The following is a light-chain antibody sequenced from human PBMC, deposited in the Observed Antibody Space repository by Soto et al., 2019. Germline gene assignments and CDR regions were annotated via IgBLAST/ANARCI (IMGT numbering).Light chain of an antibody. V-gene: IGKV3-20*01. Sequence: EIVLTQSPGTLSLSPGERATLSCRASQSVTSSYLAWYQQKPGQAPRVLIYDASNRATGIPDRFSGSGSGTDFTLTISRLEPEDFAVYYCQHYGTSLWTFGQGTKVEIK. J-gene: IGKJ1*01. CDR1: QSVTSSY. CDR3: QHYGTSLWT. CDR2: DAS.